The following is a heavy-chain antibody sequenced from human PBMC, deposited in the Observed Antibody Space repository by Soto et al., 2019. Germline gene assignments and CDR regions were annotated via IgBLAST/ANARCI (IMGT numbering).Heavy chain of an antibody. V-gene: IGHV3-53*01. D-gene: IGHD1-26*01. CDR2: FYAGGTT. CDR1: GFSVRDNY. J-gene: IGHJ6*02. CDR3: AKKSPGPLSGWAYAMDV. Sequence: PGGSLRLSCAASGFSVRDNYMNWVRQAPGKGLEWVAIFYAGGTTSYADSVRGRFTISIDKSKNAVYLQMNSLRAEDTAIYYCAKKSPGPLSGWAYAMDVWGQGTTVTVSS.